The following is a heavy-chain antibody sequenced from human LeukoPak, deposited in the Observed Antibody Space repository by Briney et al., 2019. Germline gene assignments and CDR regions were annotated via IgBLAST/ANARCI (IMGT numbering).Heavy chain of an antibody. D-gene: IGHD6-19*01. J-gene: IGHJ3*02. V-gene: IGHV1-24*01. CDR2: FDPEDGET. CDR1: GYTLTEIF. CDR3: STAKYSSGWYGAFDI. Sequence: ASVKVSCKVSGYTLTEIFMHWVRQAPGKGLEWMGGFDPEDGETIYAQKFQGRVTMTEDTSTDTAYMELSSLRSEDTAVYYCSTAKYSSGWYGAFDIWGQGTMLTVSS.